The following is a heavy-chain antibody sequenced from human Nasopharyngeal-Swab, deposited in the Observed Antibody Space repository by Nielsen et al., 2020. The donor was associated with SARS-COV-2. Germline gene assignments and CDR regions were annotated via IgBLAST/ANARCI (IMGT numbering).Heavy chain of an antibody. J-gene: IGHJ4*02. CDR2: MSNSCSTI. CDR3: AAISYSSIDY. Sequence: GESLKISCVASGLTFSDYYMSWIRQAPGKGLEWVSYMSNSCSTIYYADSVKGRFTISRDNAKNSLYLQMNSLRAEDTAVYYCAAISYSSIDYWGQGTLVTVSS. D-gene: IGHD5-18*01. V-gene: IGHV3-11*04. CDR1: GLTFSDYY.